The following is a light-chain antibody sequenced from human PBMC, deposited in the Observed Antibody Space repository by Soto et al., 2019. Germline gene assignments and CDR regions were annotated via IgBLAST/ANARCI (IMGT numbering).Light chain of an antibody. J-gene: IGLJ2*01. CDR2: SNN. CDR1: SSNIGSNT. Sequence: QSVLPQPPSASGTPGQRVTISCSGSSSNIGSNTVNWYQQLPGTAPKLLIYSNNQRPSGVPDRFSGSKSGTSASLAISGLQSEDEADYYCAAWEDSLNVVVFGGGTKLTVL. CDR3: AAWEDSLNVVV. V-gene: IGLV1-44*01.